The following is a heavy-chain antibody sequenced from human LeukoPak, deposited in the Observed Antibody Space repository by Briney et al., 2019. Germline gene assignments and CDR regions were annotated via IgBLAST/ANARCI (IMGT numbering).Heavy chain of an antibody. V-gene: IGHV3-30*02. Sequence: GGSQRLACAASGFTFSSYGMHWVRQAPGKGLEWVAFIRYDGSNKYYADSVKGRFTISRDNSKNTLYLQMNSLRAEDTAVYYCATTGADTAMVQYYYDSSGYDYWGQGTLVTVSS. CDR2: IRYDGSNK. J-gene: IGHJ4*02. CDR3: ATTGADTAMVQYYYDSSGYDY. D-gene: IGHD3-22*01. CDR1: GFTFSSYG.